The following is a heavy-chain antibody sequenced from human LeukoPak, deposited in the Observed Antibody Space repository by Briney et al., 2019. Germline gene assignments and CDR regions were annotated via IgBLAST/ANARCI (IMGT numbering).Heavy chain of an antibody. CDR1: GGSFSGYY. Sequence: SETLSLTCAVYGGSFSGYYWSWIRQPPGKGLEWIGEINHSGSTNYNPSLKSRVTISVDTSKNQFSLKLSSVTAADTAVYYRARVNYYDSSGSPEGYAFDIWGQGTMVTVSS. CDR3: ARVNYYDSSGSPEGYAFDI. V-gene: IGHV4-34*01. D-gene: IGHD3-22*01. CDR2: INHSGST. J-gene: IGHJ3*02.